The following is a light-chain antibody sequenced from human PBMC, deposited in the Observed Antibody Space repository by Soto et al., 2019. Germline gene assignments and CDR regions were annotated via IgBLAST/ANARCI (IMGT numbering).Light chain of an antibody. CDR1: QSISSY. Sequence: DIQMTQSPSSLSASVGDRVTITCRASQSISSYLNWYQQKPGKAPKLLIFGASTLQSGVPSRFSGSGSGTDFTLTISSLQPEDFATYYCQHYNSYSEAFGQGTKVDIK. CDR3: QHYNSYSEA. J-gene: IGKJ1*01. CDR2: GAS. V-gene: IGKV1-39*01.